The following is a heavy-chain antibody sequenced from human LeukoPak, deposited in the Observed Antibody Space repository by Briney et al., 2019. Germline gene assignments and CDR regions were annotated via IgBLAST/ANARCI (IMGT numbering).Heavy chain of an antibody. CDR1: GDSVNNNHYY. D-gene: IGHD2/OR15-2a*01. J-gene: IGHJ2*01. V-gene: IGHV4-39*01. Sequence: ETLSLTCTVSGDSVNNNHYYWAWIRQPPGKGLEWIGSIYYSGTTYYNPSLGSRVTMSVDTSENQLSLKLTSVSAADTALYYCARNSPVYWNFDLWGRGTLVSVSS. CDR3: ARNSPVYWNFDL. CDR2: IYYSGTT.